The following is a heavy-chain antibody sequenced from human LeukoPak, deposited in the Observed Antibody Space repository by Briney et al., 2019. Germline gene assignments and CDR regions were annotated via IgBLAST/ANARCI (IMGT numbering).Heavy chain of an antibody. J-gene: IGHJ2*01. Sequence: SETLSLTCTVSGGSISSYYWSWIRQPPGKGLEWIGYIYYSGSTNYNPSLKSRVTISVDTSKNQFSLKLSSVTAADTAVYYCARGVPGVGWYFDLWGRGTLVTVSS. D-gene: IGHD3-10*01. CDR2: IYYSGST. V-gene: IGHV4-59*01. CDR3: ARGVPGVGWYFDL. CDR1: GGSISSYY.